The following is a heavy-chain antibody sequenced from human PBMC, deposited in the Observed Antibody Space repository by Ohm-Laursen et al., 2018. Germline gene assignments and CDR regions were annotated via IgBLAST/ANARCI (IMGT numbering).Heavy chain of an antibody. CDR3: TTDRGIMARPLFDA. J-gene: IGHJ4*02. CDR1: GFTFSNAW. V-gene: IGHV3-15*01. D-gene: IGHD2-8*01. CDR2: LKSKTHGGTT. Sequence: GSLRLSCSASGFTFSNAWMSWVRQAPGKGLEWVGRLKSKTHGGTTDYPAPVKGRFVISRDDSRDTLYLQMNGLKTEDTAVYSCTTDRGIMARPLFDAWGQGTLVTVSS.